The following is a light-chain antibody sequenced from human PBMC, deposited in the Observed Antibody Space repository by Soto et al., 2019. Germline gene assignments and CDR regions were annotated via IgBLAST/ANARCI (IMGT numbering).Light chain of an antibody. V-gene: IGKV3-11*01. CDR2: EAS. CDR1: QSVSSY. J-gene: IGKJ4*01. Sequence: EILLTQSPATLSLSPGERVTLSCRASQSVSSYLAWYQQKPGQAPRLLIYEASNRATDIPARFSGGGSGTDFTLTISSLEPEDFAVYYCQQRSNWPLTFGGGTKVEIK. CDR3: QQRSNWPLT.